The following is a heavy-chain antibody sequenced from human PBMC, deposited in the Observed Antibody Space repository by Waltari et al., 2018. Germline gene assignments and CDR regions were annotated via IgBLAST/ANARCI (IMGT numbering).Heavy chain of an antibody. CDR1: GGSICRYY. CDR2: IYSSGTT. Sequence: QVQLQESGPGLVKPSETLSLTCTVSGGSICRYYWSWIRQPPGKGLEWIGYIYSSGTTNNNPSLKSRVTISVDTSKNQFSLKLSSVTAADTAVYYCARDRYCSGGSCYGAGGAFDIWGQGTMVTVSS. V-gene: IGHV4-59*01. D-gene: IGHD2-15*01. CDR3: ARDRYCSGGSCYGAGGAFDI. J-gene: IGHJ3*02.